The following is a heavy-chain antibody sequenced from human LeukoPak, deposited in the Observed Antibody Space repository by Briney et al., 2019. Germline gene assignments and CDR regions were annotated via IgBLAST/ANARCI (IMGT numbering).Heavy chain of an antibody. J-gene: IGHJ3*02. CDR1: GFTFSSYG. D-gene: IGHD3-22*01. CDR2: IWYNGSNK. CDR3: ASDHFDDSSGPNAFDI. V-gene: IGHV3-33*01. Sequence: GGSLRLSCAASGFTFSSYGMHWVRQAPGKGLEWVAVIWYNGSNKYYADSVKGRFTISRDNSKNTLYLQMNSLRAEDTAVYYCASDHFDDSSGPNAFDIWGQGTMVTVSS.